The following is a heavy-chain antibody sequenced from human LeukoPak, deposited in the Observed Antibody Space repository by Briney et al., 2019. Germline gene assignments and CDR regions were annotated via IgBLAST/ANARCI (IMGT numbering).Heavy chain of an antibody. V-gene: IGHV3-21*01. D-gene: IGHD3-10*01. Sequence: GGSLRLSCAASGFTFRSYSMNWVRQAPGKGLDWVSSISPSGSSTYNADSVRGRFTISRDNAKDAVYLQMNSLRSEDTAVYYCVRDYLGESGAGGCWGQGILVTVSS. CDR2: ISPSGSST. CDR1: GFTFRSYS. J-gene: IGHJ4*02. CDR3: VRDYLGESGAGGC.